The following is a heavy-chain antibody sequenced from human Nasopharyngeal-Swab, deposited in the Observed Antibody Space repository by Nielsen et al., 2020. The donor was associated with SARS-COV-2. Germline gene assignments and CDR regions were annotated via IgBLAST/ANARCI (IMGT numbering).Heavy chain of an antibody. CDR1: GFTFDDYA. V-gene: IGHV3-9*01. CDR2: ISWNSGSI. J-gene: IGHJ4*02. Sequence: LKISCAASGFTFDDYAMHWGRQAPGKGLEWVSGISWNSGSIGYADSVKGRFTISRDNAKNSLYLQMNSLRAEDTALYYCARGMTTVTLWGQGTLVTVSS. D-gene: IGHD4-17*01. CDR3: ARGMTTVTL.